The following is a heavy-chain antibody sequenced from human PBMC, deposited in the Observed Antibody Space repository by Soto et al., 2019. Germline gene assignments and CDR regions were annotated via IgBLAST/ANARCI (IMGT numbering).Heavy chain of an antibody. CDR3: ARDLRGHYGP. CDR1: GFNFRNFN. D-gene: IGHD4-17*01. CDR2: VSGSSSYI. V-gene: IGHV3-21*06. Sequence: GGSLRLSCEGSGFNFRNFNMTWVRQAPGKGLEWVSSVSGSSSYIYYADSVKGRFTVSRDNANNLVFLQMNGLRPEDTAMYYCARDLRGHYGPWGQGTMVTVSS. J-gene: IGHJ3*01.